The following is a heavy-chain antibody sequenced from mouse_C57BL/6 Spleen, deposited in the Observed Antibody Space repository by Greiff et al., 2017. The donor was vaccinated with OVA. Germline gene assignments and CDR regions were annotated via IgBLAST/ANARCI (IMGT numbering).Heavy chain of an antibody. V-gene: IGHV2-2*01. D-gene: IGHD1-1*01. CDR2: IWSGGST. CDR1: GFSLTSYG. J-gene: IGHJ3*01. Sequence: VMLVESGPGLVQPSQSLSITCTVSGFSLTSYGVHWVRQSPGKGLEWLGVIWSGGSTDYNAAFISRLSISKDNSTSQVFFKMNSLQADDTAIYYCARNEGGSSPAWFAYWGQGTLVTVSA. CDR3: ARNEGGSSPAWFAY.